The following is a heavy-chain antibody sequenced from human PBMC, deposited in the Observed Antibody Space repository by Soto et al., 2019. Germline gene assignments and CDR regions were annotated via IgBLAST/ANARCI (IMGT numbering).Heavy chain of an antibody. D-gene: IGHD2-21*01. V-gene: IGHV3-64*01. CDR3: ARSVYCGGDCHWYFDL. CDR2: ISNNGAHT. CDR1: GFTFSNYE. Sequence: PGGSLRLSCAASGFTFSNYEMHWVRQAPGKGLEYVSGISNNGAHTDYAKSVKGRFTISRDNSENTLYLQMGSLRAEDMAVYYCARSVYCGGDCHWYFDLWGRGTLVTVSS. J-gene: IGHJ2*01.